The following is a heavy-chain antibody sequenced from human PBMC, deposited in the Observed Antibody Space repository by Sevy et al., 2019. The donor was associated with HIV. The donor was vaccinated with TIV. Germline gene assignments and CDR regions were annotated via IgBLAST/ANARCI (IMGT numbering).Heavy chain of an antibody. V-gene: IGHV3-21*01. CDR3: AREFRVAAAGTTILNWFDP. CDR2: ISSSSSYI. D-gene: IGHD6-13*01. J-gene: IGHJ5*02. Sequence: GGCLRLSCAASGFTFSSYSMNWVRQAPGKGLERVSSISSSSSYIYYADSVKGRFTFSRDNAKNSLYLQMNSLRAEDTAVYYCAREFRVAAAGTTILNWFDPWGQGTLVTVSS. CDR1: GFTFSSYS.